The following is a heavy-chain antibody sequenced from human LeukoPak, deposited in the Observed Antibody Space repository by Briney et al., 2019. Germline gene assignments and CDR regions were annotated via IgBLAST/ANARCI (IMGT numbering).Heavy chain of an antibody. J-gene: IGHJ4*02. V-gene: IGHV4-39*07. CDR2: IYYSGST. Sequence: SETLSLTCTVSGGSISSSSYYWGWIRQPPGKGLEWIGSIYYSGSTYYNPSLKSRVTISVDTSKNQFSLKLSSVTAADTAVYCCAGENYYDSSGYYYWGQGTLVTVSS. CDR3: AGENYYDSSGYYY. CDR1: GGSISSSSYY. D-gene: IGHD3-22*01.